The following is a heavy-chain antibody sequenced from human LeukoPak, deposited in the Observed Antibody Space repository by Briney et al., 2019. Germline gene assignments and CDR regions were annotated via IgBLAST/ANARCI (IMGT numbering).Heavy chain of an antibody. D-gene: IGHD1-26*01. CDR1: GFTFSSYA. V-gene: IGHV3-23*01. J-gene: IGHJ5*02. CDR2: FGASGA. CDR3: AKDHGSGSQIA. Sequence: GGSLRLSCASSGFTFSSYAMTWVRRAPGKGLEWVSAFGASGAYYADSVKGRFTISRDNSKNTLYLQMNSLRAEDTAVYYCAKDHGSGSQIAWGQGTLVTVSS.